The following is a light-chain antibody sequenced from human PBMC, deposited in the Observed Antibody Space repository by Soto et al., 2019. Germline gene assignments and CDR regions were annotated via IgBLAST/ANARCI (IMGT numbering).Light chain of an antibody. Sequence: EIVMTQSPATLSVSPGERATLSCRASQSVSGYLAWYQQKPGQAPRLLIYGASTRATAIPARFSGSGSGTEFTLTISSLQSEDFAVYYCQQYNNWPRTFGQGTKVEIK. CDR2: GAS. V-gene: IGKV3-15*01. J-gene: IGKJ1*01. CDR1: QSVSGY. CDR3: QQYNNWPRT.